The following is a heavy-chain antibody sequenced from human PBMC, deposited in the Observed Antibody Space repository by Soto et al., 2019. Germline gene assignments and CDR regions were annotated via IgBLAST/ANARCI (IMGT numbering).Heavy chain of an antibody. D-gene: IGHD2-15*01. V-gene: IGHV1-18*01. CDR1: GYTFTSYG. J-gene: IGHJ6*02. Sequence: GASVKVSCKASGYTFTSYGISWVRQAPGQGLEWMGWISAYNGNTNYAQKLQGRVTMTTDTSTSTAYMGLRSLRSDDTAVYYCARDGAEYCSGGSCYGIGEYYYGMDVWGQGTTVTVSS. CDR3: ARDGAEYCSGGSCYGIGEYYYGMDV. CDR2: ISAYNGNT.